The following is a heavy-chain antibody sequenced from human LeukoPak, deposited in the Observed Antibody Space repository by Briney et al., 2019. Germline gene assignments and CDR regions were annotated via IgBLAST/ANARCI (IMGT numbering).Heavy chain of an antibody. Sequence: GGSLRLSCAASGFTFSSYWMHWVRQAPGKGLVWVSRIYSDGSSYTADSVRGRFTISRDNAKDTLYLQMNSLRVEDTAVYYCARGGGIYGLWDYWGQGTLVTVSS. D-gene: IGHD1-26*01. V-gene: IGHV3-74*03. CDR2: IYSDGSSY. J-gene: IGHJ4*02. CDR1: GFTFSSYW. CDR3: ARGGGIYGLWDY.